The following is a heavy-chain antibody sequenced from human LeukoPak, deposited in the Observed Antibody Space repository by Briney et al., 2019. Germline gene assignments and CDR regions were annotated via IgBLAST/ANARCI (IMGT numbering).Heavy chain of an antibody. CDR2: IYYSGST. D-gene: IGHD2-2*01. V-gene: IGHV4-61*01. CDR1: GGSVSSGSYY. CDR3: ARDTPDYKYCSSTSCYPS. J-gene: IGHJ4*02. Sequence: SETLSLTCTVSGGSVSSGSYYWSWIRQAPGKGLEWIGYIYYSGSTNYNPSLKSRVTISVDTSKNQFSLKLSSVTAADTAVYYCARDTPDYKYCSSTSCYPSWGQGTLVTVSS.